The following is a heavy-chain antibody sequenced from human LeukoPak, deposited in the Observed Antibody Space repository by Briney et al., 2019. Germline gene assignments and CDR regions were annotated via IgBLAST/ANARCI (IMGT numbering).Heavy chain of an antibody. Sequence: GGSLRLSCAASGFTFSSYSMNWVRQAPGKGLEWVSSISSSSSYIYYADPVKGRFTISRDNAKNSLYLQMNSLRAEDTAVYYCARDLLGFGELSPVDYWGQGTLVTVSS. CDR1: GFTFSSYS. D-gene: IGHD3-10*01. V-gene: IGHV3-21*01. J-gene: IGHJ4*02. CDR3: ARDLLGFGELSPVDY. CDR2: ISSSSSYI.